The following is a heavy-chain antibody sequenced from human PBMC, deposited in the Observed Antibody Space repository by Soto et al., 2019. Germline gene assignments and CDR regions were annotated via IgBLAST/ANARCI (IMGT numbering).Heavy chain of an antibody. J-gene: IGHJ4*01. CDR1: GGSVSSGSYY. Sequence: TSETRSLTCTVSGGSVSSGSYYWSWIRHPPGKGLEWIGYIYYRVSTNYNPSLKSRVTISVDTSKNQFSLKLSSVTAADTAVYYCAREQCHYDSSGYYTAGHYFDCWDKGTLVAVSS. CDR2: IYYRVST. V-gene: IGHV4-61*01. CDR3: AREQCHYDSSGYYTAGHYFDC. D-gene: IGHD3-22*01.